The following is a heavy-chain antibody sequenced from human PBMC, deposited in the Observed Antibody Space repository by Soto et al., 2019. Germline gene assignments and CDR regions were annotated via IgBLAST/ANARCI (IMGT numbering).Heavy chain of an antibody. V-gene: IGHV4-39*01. CDR3: ARHWPSHTVTTKGHFDY. CDR1: DGSISSSSYY. Sequence: SETLSLTCTVSDGSISSSSYYWGWIRQPPGKGLEWIGTVYTGGSTYYNPSLKSRVAISVDRSKNQFSLKLNSVTAADTAVYYCARHWPSHTVTTKGHFDYWGQGTLVTVSS. J-gene: IGHJ4*02. CDR2: VYTGGST. D-gene: IGHD4-17*01.